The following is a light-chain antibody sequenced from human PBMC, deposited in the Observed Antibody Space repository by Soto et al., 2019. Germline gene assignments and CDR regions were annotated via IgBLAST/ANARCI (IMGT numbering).Light chain of an antibody. Sequence: DIQMTQSPSTLSASVGDRVTITCRASQSISDWLAWYQQKPGKAPKLLIFDASSLESGVPSRFSGSGSGTEFTLTISSLQPDDSSTYYCQQYNSYAWTFGRGTKVEIK. J-gene: IGKJ1*01. CDR1: QSISDW. CDR2: DAS. V-gene: IGKV1-5*01. CDR3: QQYNSYAWT.